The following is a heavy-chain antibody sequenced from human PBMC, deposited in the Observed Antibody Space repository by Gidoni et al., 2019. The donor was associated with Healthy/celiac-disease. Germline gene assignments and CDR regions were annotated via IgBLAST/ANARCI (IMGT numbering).Heavy chain of an antibody. CDR1: GGSISSGDYY. CDR3: ARGAWITGTTSSSFSLDY. CDR2: IYYSGST. Sequence: QVQLQESGPGLVKPSQTLSLTCTVSGGSISSGDYYWSWIRQPPGKGLEWIGYIYYSGSTYYNPSLKSRVTIAVDTSKNQFSLKLSSVTAADTAVYYCARGAWITGTTSSSFSLDYWGQGTLVTVSS. J-gene: IGHJ4*02. D-gene: IGHD1-7*01. V-gene: IGHV4-30-4*08.